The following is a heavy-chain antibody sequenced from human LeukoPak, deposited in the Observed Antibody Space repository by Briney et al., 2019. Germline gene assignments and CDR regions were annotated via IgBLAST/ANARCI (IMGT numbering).Heavy chain of an antibody. J-gene: IGHJ4*02. CDR2: IWYDGSNK. CDR1: GFTFSSYG. D-gene: IGHD6-13*01. V-gene: IGHV3-33*01. CDR3: ARGSAAGILDY. Sequence: PGRSLRLSCAASGFTFSSYGMHWVRQAPGKGLEWVAVIWYDGSNKYYADSVKGRFTISRDNSKNTLYLQMNSLRAEDTAVYYCARGSAAGILDYWGQGTLVTVSS.